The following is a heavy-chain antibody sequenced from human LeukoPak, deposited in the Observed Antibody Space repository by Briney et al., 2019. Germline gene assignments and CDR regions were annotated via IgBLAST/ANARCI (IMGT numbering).Heavy chain of an antibody. J-gene: IGHJ6*03. Sequence: SETLSLTCTVSHGSISDNSYYWSWIRQPPGKGLEWIGYIYYSGSTNYNPSLKSRVTISVDTSKNQFSLKLSSVTAADTAVYYCARGLFATPFGEEDPKYYYYYYMDVWGKGTTVTVSS. CDR1: HGSISDNSYY. D-gene: IGHD3-10*01. CDR2: IYYSGST. V-gene: IGHV4-61*01. CDR3: ARGLFATPFGEEDPKYYYYYYMDV.